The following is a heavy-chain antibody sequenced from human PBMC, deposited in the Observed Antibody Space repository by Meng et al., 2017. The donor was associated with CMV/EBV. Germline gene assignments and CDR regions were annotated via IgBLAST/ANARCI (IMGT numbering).Heavy chain of an antibody. J-gene: IGHJ5*02. CDR1: GGSVSSGSYY. D-gene: IGHD2-2*01. V-gene: IGHV4-61*01. CDR2: IYYSGST. CDR3: ARCVVVPAAHATPRFWFDP. Sequence: SETLSLTCTVSGGSVSSGSYYWSWIRQPPGKGLEWIGYIYYSGSTNYNPSLKSRVTISVDTSNTQFSLELSSVTAADTAVYYCARCVVVPAAHATPRFWFDPWGQGTLVTVSS.